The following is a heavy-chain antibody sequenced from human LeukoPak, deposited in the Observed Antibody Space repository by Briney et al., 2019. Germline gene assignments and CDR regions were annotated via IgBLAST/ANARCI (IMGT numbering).Heavy chain of an antibody. Sequence: SETLSLTCTVSGVSIRNYFWSWLRQPPAKGLAWIGYIYYSGSTNYNPSLQSRATISVDPSKSQFSLRLSSVTAADTAVYYCARDYFGSGFFDYWGQGILVTVSS. D-gene: IGHD3-10*01. J-gene: IGHJ4*02. CDR3: ARDYFGSGFFDY. V-gene: IGHV4-59*01. CDR2: IYYSGST. CDR1: GVSIRNYF.